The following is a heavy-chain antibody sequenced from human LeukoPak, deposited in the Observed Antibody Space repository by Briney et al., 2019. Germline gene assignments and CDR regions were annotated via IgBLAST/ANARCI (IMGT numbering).Heavy chain of an antibody. CDR2: IKQDGSEK. Sequence: GGSLRLSCAASGFTFSSYWMSWVRQAPGKGREGVANIKQDGSEKYYVDSVKGRFTISRDNAKNSLYLQMNSLRAEDTAVYYCARGRQKQLVDRLKYYSDYWGQGTLVTVSS. CDR3: ARGRQKQLVDRLKYYSDY. V-gene: IGHV3-7*01. CDR1: GFTFSSYW. D-gene: IGHD6-6*01. J-gene: IGHJ4*02.